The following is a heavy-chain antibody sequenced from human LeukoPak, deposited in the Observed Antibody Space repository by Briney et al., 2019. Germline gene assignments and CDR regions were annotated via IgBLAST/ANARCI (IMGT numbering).Heavy chain of an antibody. CDR1: GFTFSSYG. J-gene: IGHJ3*02. D-gene: IGHD3-9*01. CDR2: IRYDGSNK. CDR3: AREFEYYDILTGPISGAFDI. Sequence: PGGSLRLSCAASGFTFSSYGMHWVRQAPGKGLEWVAFIRYDGSNKYYADSVKGRFTISRDNSKNTLYLQMNSLRAEDTAVYYCAREFEYYDILTGPISGAFDIWGQGTMVTVSS. V-gene: IGHV3-30*02.